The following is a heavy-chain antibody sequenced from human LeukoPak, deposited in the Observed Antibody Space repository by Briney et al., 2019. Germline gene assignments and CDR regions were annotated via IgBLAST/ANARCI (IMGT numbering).Heavy chain of an antibody. V-gene: IGHV3-23*01. CDR3: ANPASIAVAGTVDY. J-gene: IGHJ4*02. CDR2: ISGSGGST. CDR1: GFTFSSYA. D-gene: IGHD6-19*01. Sequence: PGGSLRLSCAASGFTFSSYAMSWVRQAPGKGLEWVSAISGSGGSTYYADSVKGRFTISRDNSKNTLYLQMNSLRAEDTAVYYCANPASIAVAGTVDYWGQGTLVTVSS.